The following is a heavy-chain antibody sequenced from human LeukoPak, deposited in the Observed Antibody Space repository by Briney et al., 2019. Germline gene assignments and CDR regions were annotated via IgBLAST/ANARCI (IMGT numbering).Heavy chain of an antibody. V-gene: IGHV1-18*01. D-gene: IGHD3-22*01. CDR2: ISAYNGNT. Sequence: GASVKLSCTASGYTFTSYGISWVRRAPGQGLEWMGWISAYNGNTNYAQTLKGRVTMTTDTSTSTAYMKLRSLRSDDTAVYYCAMGLGYFGFDPWGQGTLVTVSS. CDR1: GYTFTSYG. J-gene: IGHJ5*02. CDR3: AMGLGYFGFDP.